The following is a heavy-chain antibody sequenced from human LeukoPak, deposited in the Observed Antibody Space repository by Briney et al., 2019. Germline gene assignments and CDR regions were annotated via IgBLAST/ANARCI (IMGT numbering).Heavy chain of an antibody. CDR3: ARAQYYYDSSGYYSSAFDI. J-gene: IGHJ3*02. V-gene: IGHV1-2*02. D-gene: IGHD3-22*01. CDR1: GYTFTGYY. CDR2: INPNSGGT. Sequence: ASVKVSCKASGYTFTGYYMHWVRQAPGQGLEWMGWINPNSGGTNYAQKFQGRVTMTRDTSISTAYMELSRLRSDDTAVYYCARAQYYYDSSGYYSSAFDIWGQGTMVTVSS.